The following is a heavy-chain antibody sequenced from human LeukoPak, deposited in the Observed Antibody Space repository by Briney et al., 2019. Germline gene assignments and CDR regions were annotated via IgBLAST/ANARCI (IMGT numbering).Heavy chain of an antibody. V-gene: IGHV3-7*03. CDR3: VRDKLTGASRLDY. CDR1: GFTFSNYW. D-gene: IGHD7-27*01. J-gene: IGHJ4*02. CDR2: IKQDGSEI. Sequence: GGSLRPSCAASGFTFSNYWMSWVRQAPGKELEWVANIKQDGSEIYYVDSVKGRFTISRDNAKNSLYLQMNSLRAEDTAVYYCVRDKLTGASRLDYWGQGTLLTVSS.